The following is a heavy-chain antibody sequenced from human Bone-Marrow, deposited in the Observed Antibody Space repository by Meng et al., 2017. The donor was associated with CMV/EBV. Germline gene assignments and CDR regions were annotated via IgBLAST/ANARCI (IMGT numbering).Heavy chain of an antibody. V-gene: IGHV3-66*01. CDR3: AREKIIGYCSSTSCSILRDWYFDR. CDR2: IYSGGST. J-gene: IGHJ2*01. CDR1: RFTVSSNY. Sequence: GGSLRLSCAASRFTVSSNYMGWVRQAPGKGLEWVSVIYSGGSTYYADSVKGRFTISRDNSKNTLYLQMNSLRAEDTAVYYCAREKIIGYCSSTSCSILRDWYFDRWGRGTLVTVSS. D-gene: IGHD2-2*01.